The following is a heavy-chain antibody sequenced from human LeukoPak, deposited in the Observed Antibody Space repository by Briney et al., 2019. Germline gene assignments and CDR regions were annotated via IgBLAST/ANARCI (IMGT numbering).Heavy chain of an antibody. D-gene: IGHD3-22*01. Sequence: ASVKVSCKASGYTFTGYYMHWVRQAPGQGLEWMGWINPNSGGTNYAQKFQGRVTMTRDTSISTAYMELSRLRSDDTAVYYCARGRLQSNYYDSSGYLIDYWGQGTLVTVSS. CDR1: GYTFTGYY. CDR3: ARGRLQSNYYDSSGYLIDY. CDR2: INPNSGGT. V-gene: IGHV1-2*02. J-gene: IGHJ4*02.